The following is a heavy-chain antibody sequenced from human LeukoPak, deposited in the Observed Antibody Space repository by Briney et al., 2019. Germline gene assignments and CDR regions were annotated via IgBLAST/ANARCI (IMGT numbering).Heavy chain of an antibody. CDR3: ARDRLRKTTPIEYYYHGMDV. Sequence: SETLSLTCTVSGGSISSYYWSWIRQPPGKGLEWIGYIYYSGSTNYNPSLKSRVTISVDTSKNQFSLKLSSVTAADTAVYYCARDRLRKTTPIEYYYHGMDVWGQGTTVTVSS. CDR2: IYYSGST. CDR1: GGSISSYY. V-gene: IGHV4-59*01. J-gene: IGHJ6*02. D-gene: IGHD4-17*01.